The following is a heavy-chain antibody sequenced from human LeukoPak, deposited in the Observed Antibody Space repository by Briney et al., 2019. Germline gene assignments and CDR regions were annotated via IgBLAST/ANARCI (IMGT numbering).Heavy chain of an antibody. CDR3: ARNLIPEQLVVNF. J-gene: IGHJ4*02. CDR1: GGSISNYY. D-gene: IGHD6-13*01. V-gene: IGHV4-59*01. CDR2: IYYTGST. Sequence: SETLSLTCTVSGGSISNYYWNWIRQPPGRGLEWIGYIYYTGSTNYNPSLKSRVTMSVDTSKNQFSLNLQSVTPEDTAVYYCARNLIPEQLVVNFWGQGTLVTVSS.